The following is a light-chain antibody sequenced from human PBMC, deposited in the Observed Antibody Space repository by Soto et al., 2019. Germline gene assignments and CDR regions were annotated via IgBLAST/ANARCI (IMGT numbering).Light chain of an antibody. CDR3: QQSSNWPTT. Sequence: EIVLTQSPATLSLSPGERATLSCRASQSVSSYLAWYQRKPGQAPRLLIYDASNRATGIPARFSGSGSGTDFTLTISSLEPEDFAVYYCQQSSNWPTTFGQGTKVDIK. J-gene: IGKJ2*01. CDR2: DAS. CDR1: QSVSSY. V-gene: IGKV3-11*01.